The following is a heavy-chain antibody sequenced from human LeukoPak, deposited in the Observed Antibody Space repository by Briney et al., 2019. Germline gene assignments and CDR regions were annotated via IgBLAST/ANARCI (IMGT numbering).Heavy chain of an antibody. CDR3: ARSRELYYDFWSGHNWFDP. D-gene: IGHD3-3*01. Sequence: ASVKVSCKASGGTFSSYAISWVRQPPGQGLEWMGRIIPILGIANYAQKFQGRVTITADKSTSTAYMELSSLRSEDTAVYYCARSRELYYDFWSGHNWFDPWGQGTLVTVSS. V-gene: IGHV1-69*04. CDR1: GGTFSSYA. J-gene: IGHJ5*02. CDR2: IIPILGIA.